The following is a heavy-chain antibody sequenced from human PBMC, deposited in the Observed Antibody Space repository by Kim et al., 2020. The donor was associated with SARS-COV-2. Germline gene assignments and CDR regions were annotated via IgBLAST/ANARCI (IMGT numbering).Heavy chain of an antibody. Sequence: SETLSLTCTVSGGSISSGGYYWSWIRQHPGKGLEWIGYIYYSGSTYYNPSLKSRVTISVDTSKNQFSLKLSSVTAADTAVYYCARDLLRGPITGTTWVPQYYYYGMDVWGQGTTVTVSS. CDR3: ARDLLRGPITGTTWVPQYYYYGMDV. J-gene: IGHJ6*02. V-gene: IGHV4-31*03. CDR1: GGSISSGGYY. CDR2: IYYSGST. D-gene: IGHD1-20*01.